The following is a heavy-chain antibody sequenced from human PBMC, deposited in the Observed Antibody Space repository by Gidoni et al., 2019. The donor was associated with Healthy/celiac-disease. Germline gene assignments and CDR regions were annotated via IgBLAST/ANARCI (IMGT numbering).Heavy chain of an antibody. V-gene: IGHV3-9*01. Sequence: EVQLVESGGGLVQPGRSLRLSCAASGFTFDDYAMHWVRQAPGKGLEWVSGISWNRGSIGYADSVKGRFTISRDNAKNSLYLQMNSLRAEDTALYYCAKGYSYGYGGYFDYWGQGTLVTVSS. CDR1: GFTFDDYA. J-gene: IGHJ4*02. D-gene: IGHD5-18*01. CDR3: AKGYSYGYGGYFDY. CDR2: ISWNRGSI.